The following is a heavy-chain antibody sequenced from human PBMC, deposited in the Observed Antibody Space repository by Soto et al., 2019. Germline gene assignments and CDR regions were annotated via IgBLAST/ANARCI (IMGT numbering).Heavy chain of an antibody. Sequence: QVQLVESGGGVVQPGRSLRLSCAASGFTFSNYAMHWVRQAPGKGLEWLAVISDDGNNKYYVDSVKGRFTISRDNSKNTRYLQMNSLRAEDTAVYFCAKGSTLFPIDYWGQGTLVTVSS. D-gene: IGHD3-10*01. CDR3: AKGSTLFPIDY. CDR2: ISDDGNNK. CDR1: GFTFSNYA. V-gene: IGHV3-30*18. J-gene: IGHJ4*02.